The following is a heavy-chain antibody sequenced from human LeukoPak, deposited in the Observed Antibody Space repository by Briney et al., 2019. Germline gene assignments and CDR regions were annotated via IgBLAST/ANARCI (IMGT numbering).Heavy chain of an antibody. CDR2: ISGSDAGT. J-gene: IGHJ5*01. Sequence: GGSLRLSCAASGFTFNNYAMSWVRQAPGKGLEWVSAISGSDAGTYYADSVKGRFTISRDNSKNTLYLQMGSLRAEDMAVYYCARARLVVTAIDSWGQGTLVTVSS. CDR3: ARARLVVTAIDS. CDR1: GFTFNNYA. D-gene: IGHD2-21*02. V-gene: IGHV3-23*01.